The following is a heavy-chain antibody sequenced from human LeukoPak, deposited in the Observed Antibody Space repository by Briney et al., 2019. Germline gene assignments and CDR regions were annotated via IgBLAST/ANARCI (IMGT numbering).Heavy chain of an antibody. CDR2: IYHSGST. D-gene: IGHD6-13*01. V-gene: IGHV4-38-2*02. J-gene: IGHJ6*03. CDR3: ARAVPSSSWYVYYYYYMDV. Sequence: SETLSLTCTVSGYSISSGYYWGWIRQPPGKGLEWIGSIYHSGSTYYNPSLKSRVTISVDTSKNQFSLKLSSVTAADTAVYYCARAVPSSSWYVYYYYYMDVWGKGTTVTVSS. CDR1: GYSISSGYY.